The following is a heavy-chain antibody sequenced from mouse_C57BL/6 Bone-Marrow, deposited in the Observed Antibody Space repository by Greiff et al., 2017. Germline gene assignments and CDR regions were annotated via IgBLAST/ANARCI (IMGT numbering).Heavy chain of an antibody. J-gene: IGHJ4*01. CDR2: IYPGDGDT. CDR3: ARSLSSTVVAMDY. D-gene: IGHD1-1*01. V-gene: IGHV1-82*01. Sequence: QVQLQQSGPELVKPGASVKISCKASGYAFSSSWMNWVKQRPGKGLEWIGRIYPGDGDTNYNGKFKGKATLTADKSSSTAYMQLSSLTSEDSAVYFCARSLSSTVVAMDYWGQGTSVTVSS. CDR1: GYAFSSSW.